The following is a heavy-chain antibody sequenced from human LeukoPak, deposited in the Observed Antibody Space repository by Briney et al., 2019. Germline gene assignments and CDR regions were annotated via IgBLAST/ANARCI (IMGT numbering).Heavy chain of an antibody. V-gene: IGHV4-61*02. CDR3: ARLRSYSWRFDP. J-gene: IGHJ5*02. CDR1: GGSISSGSYY. Sequence: SETLSLTCTVSGGSISSGSYYWSWIRQPAGKGLEWIGRIYTSGSTNYNPSLKSRVTISVDTSKNQFSLKLSSVTAADTAVYYCARLRSYSWRFDPWGQGTLVTVSS. CDR2: IYTSGST. D-gene: IGHD1-26*01.